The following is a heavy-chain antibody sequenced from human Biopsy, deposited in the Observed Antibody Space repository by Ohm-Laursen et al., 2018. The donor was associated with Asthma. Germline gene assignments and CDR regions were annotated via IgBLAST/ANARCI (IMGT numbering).Heavy chain of an antibody. CDR3: ARVFESSEWGPFYHFGLDV. J-gene: IGHJ6*02. CDR2: ISSSGSTT. Sequence: SLRLSCAALGFAVSRDHMLWVRQAPGKGLEWVSSISSSGSTTYPAESVKGRFTISRDNAQKSLFLQMGSLRAEDTAIYYCARVFESSEWGPFYHFGLDVWGQGTTVAVSS. CDR1: GFAVSRDH. D-gene: IGHD6-25*01. V-gene: IGHV3-11*01.